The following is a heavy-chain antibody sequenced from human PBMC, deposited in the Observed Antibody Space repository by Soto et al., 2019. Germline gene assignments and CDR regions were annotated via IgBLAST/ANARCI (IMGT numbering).Heavy chain of an antibody. Sequence: QVQLQQWGAGLLKPSETLSLTCAVYGGSFSGYYWSWIRQPPGKGLEWIVEINHSGSTNYNPSLKSRVTISVDTSKNQFSLKLSSVTAADTAVYYCARGGIAARLHYWGQGTLVTVSS. CDR1: GGSFSGYY. CDR3: ARGGIAARLHY. V-gene: IGHV4-34*01. D-gene: IGHD6-6*01. J-gene: IGHJ4*02. CDR2: INHSGST.